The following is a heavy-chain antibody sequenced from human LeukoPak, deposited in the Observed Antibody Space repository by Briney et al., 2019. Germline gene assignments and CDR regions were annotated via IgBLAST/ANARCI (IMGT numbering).Heavy chain of an antibody. CDR1: GDSISSYY. Sequence: SETLSLTCTVSGDSISSYYWSWIRQPPGKGLEWMGFIYNSGSTNYNPSLKSRVTISVDTSKSQFSLKLSSVTPADSAVYYCAGSGSYLNYFNYWGQGTLVTVSS. J-gene: IGHJ4*02. CDR3: AGSGSYLNYFNY. CDR2: IYNSGST. V-gene: IGHV4-59*01. D-gene: IGHD1-26*01.